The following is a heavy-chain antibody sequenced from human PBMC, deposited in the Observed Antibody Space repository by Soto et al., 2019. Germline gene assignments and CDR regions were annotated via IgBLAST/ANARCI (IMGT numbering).Heavy chain of an antibody. Sequence: SETLSLTCTVSGGSIISFDWSWIRQPPGKGLEWIGYIYYSGSTNYNPSLKSRVTISVDTSKNQFSLKLSSVTAADTAVYYCARMTFDDYFDYWGQGTLVTVSS. J-gene: IGHJ4*02. CDR1: GGSIISFD. V-gene: IGHV4-59*01. CDR3: ARMTFDDYFDY. CDR2: IYYSGST. D-gene: IGHD2-21*02.